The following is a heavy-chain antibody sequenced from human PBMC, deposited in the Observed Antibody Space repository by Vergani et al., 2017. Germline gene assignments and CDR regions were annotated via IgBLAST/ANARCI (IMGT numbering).Heavy chain of an antibody. CDR1: GFTLSSHA. D-gene: IGHD3-9*01. J-gene: IGHJ4*02. V-gene: IGHV3-33*01. CDR3: ARDRSDILTGYYVDY. CDR2: IWYDGSKE. Sequence: QVQLEESGGGVVQPGRSLRLSCAGSGFTLSSHAMHWVRQAPGKGLEWVAFIWYDGSKEYYADSVKGRFTISRDNSKNSLYLQMNSLRAEDTAVYYCARDRSDILTGYYVDYWGQGTLVTVSS.